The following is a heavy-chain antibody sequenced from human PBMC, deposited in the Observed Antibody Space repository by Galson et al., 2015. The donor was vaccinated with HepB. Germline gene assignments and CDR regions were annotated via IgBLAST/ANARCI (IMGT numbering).Heavy chain of an antibody. CDR2: YVPILDVA. CDR1: GGTFTTYN. Sequence: SGGTFTTYNINWVRQAPGQGLEWMGRYVPILDVANYAPNFQGRVTITADKSTTTVYLEVHSLRSDDTAVYYCAKNTVYDYYFYAMDVWGKGTTVTVSS. V-gene: IGHV1-69*02. D-gene: IGHD2/OR15-2a*01. CDR3: AKNTVYDYYFYAMDV. J-gene: IGHJ6*04.